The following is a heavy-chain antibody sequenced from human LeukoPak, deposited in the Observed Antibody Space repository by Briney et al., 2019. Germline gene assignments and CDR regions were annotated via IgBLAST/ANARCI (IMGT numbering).Heavy chain of an antibody. CDR1: GFVFSASY. V-gene: IGHV3-7*01. Sequence: PGGSLRLSCAASGFVFSASYMSWVRKAPGKGLEWVATIKPDGSEKYHVDSVSGRFTISRDNTNDSLFLQMNSLRVDDTAVYYCVRGGTYWTVSWGQGTLVKVS. J-gene: IGHJ5*01. CDR3: VRGGTYWTVS. CDR2: IKPDGSEK.